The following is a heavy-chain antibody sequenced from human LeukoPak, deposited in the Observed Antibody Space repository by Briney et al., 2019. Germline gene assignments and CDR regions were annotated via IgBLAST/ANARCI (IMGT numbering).Heavy chain of an antibody. CDR3: AKEGGWRVYYYYYMDV. J-gene: IGHJ6*03. Sequence: GGSLRLSCAASGFTFDDYAMHWVRQAPGKGLEWVSLISWDSGSSYYADSVKGRFTISRDNSKNSLYLKMNSLRAEETALYYCAKEGGWRVYYYYYMDVWGKGTTVTVSS. CDR1: GFTFDDYA. CDR2: ISWDSGSS. D-gene: IGHD5-24*01. V-gene: IGHV3-43D*04.